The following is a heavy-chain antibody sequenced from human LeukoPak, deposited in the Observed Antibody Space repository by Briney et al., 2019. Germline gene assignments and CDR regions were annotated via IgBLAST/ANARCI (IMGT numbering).Heavy chain of an antibody. Sequence: GGSLRLSCAASGFTFSSYAMHWVRQAPGKGLEWVAVMSYDGSNKYYADSVKDRFTISRDNSKNTLYLQMNSLRAEDTAVYYCARAPLYRYCSSTSCYSGWFDPWGQGTLVTVSS. CDR2: MSYDGSNK. CDR3: ARAPLYRYCSSTSCYSGWFDP. J-gene: IGHJ5*02. V-gene: IGHV3-30*01. CDR1: GFTFSSYA. D-gene: IGHD2-2*01.